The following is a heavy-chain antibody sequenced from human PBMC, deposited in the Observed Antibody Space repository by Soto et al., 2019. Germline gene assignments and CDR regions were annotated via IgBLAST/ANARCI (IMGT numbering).Heavy chain of an antibody. J-gene: IGHJ4*02. V-gene: IGHV5-51*01. CDR3: ARVYSSGSDY. CDR1: GYIFTTYW. CDR2: IYPGDSDT. Sequence: GESLKISCNGSGYIFTTYWIGWVRQMPGKGLEWMGIIYPGDSDTKYSPSFQGQVTISADKSINTAYLQWSSLQASDSAMYYCARVYSSGSDYWGQGTLVTVSS. D-gene: IGHD6-19*01.